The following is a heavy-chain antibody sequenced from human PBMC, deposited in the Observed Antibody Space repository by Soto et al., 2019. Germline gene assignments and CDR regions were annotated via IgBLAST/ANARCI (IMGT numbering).Heavy chain of an antibody. CDR2: INPNSGGT. V-gene: IGHV1-2*02. CDR1: GYTFTGYY. Sequence: ASVKVSCKASGYTFTGYYMHWVRQAPGQGLEWMGWINPNSGGTNYAQKFRGRVTMTRDTSISTAYMELSRLRSDDTAVYYCARGSIRILNRSPWGMDVWGQGTTVTVS. J-gene: IGHJ6*02. D-gene: IGHD2-15*01. CDR3: ARGSIRILNRSPWGMDV.